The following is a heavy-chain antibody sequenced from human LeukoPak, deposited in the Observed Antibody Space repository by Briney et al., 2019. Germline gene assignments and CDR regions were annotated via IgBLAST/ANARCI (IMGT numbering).Heavy chain of an antibody. J-gene: IGHJ4*02. CDR2: VSSNVDT. CDR1: GFTLSPYT. Sequence: GGSLRLSCAASGFTLSPYTIHWVRQAPGKGLESVSAVSSNVDTYYLNSVKDRFTISRDNSKNTLYLQMDSLRPEDTAVYYCAREITGTFDYWGQGTLVTVSS. V-gene: IGHV3-64*01. D-gene: IGHD4-17*01. CDR3: AREITGTFDY.